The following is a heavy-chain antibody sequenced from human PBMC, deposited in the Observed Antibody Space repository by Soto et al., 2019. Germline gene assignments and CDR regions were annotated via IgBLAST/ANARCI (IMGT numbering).Heavy chain of an antibody. Sequence: GGSLRLSCAASGFTFSSYGMHWVRQAPGKGLEWVAVIWYDGSNKYYADSVKGRFTISRDNSKNTLYLQMNSLRAEDTAVYYCARDSSGWTTGPFDYWGQGTLVTVSS. D-gene: IGHD6-19*01. J-gene: IGHJ4*02. CDR3: ARDSSGWTTGPFDY. CDR1: GFTFSSYG. V-gene: IGHV3-33*01. CDR2: IWYDGSNK.